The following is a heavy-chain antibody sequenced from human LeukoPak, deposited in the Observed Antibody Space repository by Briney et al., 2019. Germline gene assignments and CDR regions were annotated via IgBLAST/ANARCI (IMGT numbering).Heavy chain of an antibody. CDR1: GGSFSGYY. Sequence: PSETLSLTCAVYGGSFSGYYWSWIRQPPGKGLEWIGEINHSGSTNYNPSLKSRVTISVDTSKNQFSLKLSSVTAADTAVYYCARGLRYYGSGSGNWFDPWGQETLVTVSS. D-gene: IGHD3-10*01. CDR2: INHSGST. J-gene: IGHJ5*02. CDR3: ARGLRYYGSGSGNWFDP. V-gene: IGHV4-34*01.